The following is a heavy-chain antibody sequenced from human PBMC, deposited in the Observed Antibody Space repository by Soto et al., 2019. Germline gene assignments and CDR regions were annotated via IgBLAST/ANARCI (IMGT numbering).Heavy chain of an antibody. V-gene: IGHV3-30*03. CDR1: GFTFSSSG. CDR2: ISYDASKK. J-gene: IGHJ4*02. D-gene: IGHD3-10*01. CDR3: TRGRNTAGSEFYY. Sequence: PGGSLRLSCAASGFTFSSSGMHWVRQAPGKGPEWVAAISYDASKKYYIDSVKGRFTISRDNSKNTLYLQMNGLAAEDTAVFYCTRGRNTAGSEFYYWGQGDVVTVSS.